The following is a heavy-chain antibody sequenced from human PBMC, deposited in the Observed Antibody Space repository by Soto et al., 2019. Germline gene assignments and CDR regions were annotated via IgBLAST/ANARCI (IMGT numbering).Heavy chain of an antibody. Sequence: PGGSLRLSCAASGFTFSSYAMHWVRQAPGKGLEWVAVISYDGSNKYYADSVKGRFTISRDNSKNTLYLQMNSLRAEDTAVYYCARDHLMFLPIEYYFDYWGQGTLVTVSS. CDR2: ISYDGSNK. CDR3: ARDHLMFLPIEYYFDY. CDR1: GFTFSSYA. D-gene: IGHD3-16*01. V-gene: IGHV3-30-3*01. J-gene: IGHJ4*02.